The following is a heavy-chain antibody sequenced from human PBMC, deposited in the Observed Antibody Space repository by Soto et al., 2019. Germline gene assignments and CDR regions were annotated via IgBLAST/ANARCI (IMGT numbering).Heavy chain of an antibody. D-gene: IGHD3-22*01. V-gene: IGHV1-69*12. CDR3: AGSSSGVPAYYYGMDV. J-gene: IGHJ6*02. CDR1: GGTFSSYA. CDR2: IIPIFDTA. Sequence: QVQLVQSGAEVKKPGSSVKVSCKASGGTFSSYAISWVRQAPGQGLEWMGGIIPIFDTADYAQKFQGRVTFTADESTTTDARELRSMGSEEPAVYYCAGSSSGVPAYYYGMDVGGQGTTVTVSS.